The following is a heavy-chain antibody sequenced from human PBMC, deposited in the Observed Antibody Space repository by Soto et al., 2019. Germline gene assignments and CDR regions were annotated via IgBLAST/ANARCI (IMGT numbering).Heavy chain of an antibody. CDR3: AEGVIWVGGFSA. V-gene: IGHV3-23*01. Sequence: VQLLESGGGLAQPGGSLRLSCAASGFTFSNYAMSWVRQAPGKGLEWVSAIIGNGGTTYYADSVKGRFTISRDNSKNRVYPEKSSLGVGSTAIYYWAEGVIWVGGFSARGQGNVVTVSS. D-gene: IGHD3-10*01. CDR2: IIGNGGTT. CDR1: GFTFSNYA. J-gene: IGHJ1*01.